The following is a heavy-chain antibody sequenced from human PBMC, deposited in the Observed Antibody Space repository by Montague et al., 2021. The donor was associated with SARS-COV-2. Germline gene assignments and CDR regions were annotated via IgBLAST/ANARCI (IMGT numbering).Heavy chain of an antibody. J-gene: IGHJ4*02. CDR2: IYYSGST. CDR3: ARFYRVLPAASFDY. Sequence: SETLSLTCTVSGGSISSSSYYWGWIRQPPGKGLEWIGSIYYSGSTYYNPPLKSRVTISVDTSKNQFSLKLSSVTAADTAVYYCARFYRVLPAASFDYWGQGTLVTVSS. CDR1: GGSISSSSYY. V-gene: IGHV4-39*01. D-gene: IGHD2-2*01.